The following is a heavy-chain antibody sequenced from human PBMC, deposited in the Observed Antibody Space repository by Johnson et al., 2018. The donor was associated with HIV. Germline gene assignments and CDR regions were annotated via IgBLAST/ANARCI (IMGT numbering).Heavy chain of an antibody. V-gene: IGHV3-15*01. J-gene: IGHJ3*02. CDR1: GFTFSNAW. CDR3: TRAGYSSGSLVGSDI. D-gene: IGHD6-19*01. Sequence: VQLVESGGGLVKPGGSLRLSCAASGFTFSNAWMSWVRQAPGKGLEWVGRIKSKTDGGTTDYAAPVKGRFTISRDNAKNSLYLQMNSLRAEDTAVYYCTRAGYSSGSLVGSDIWGQGTMVTVSS. CDR2: IKSKTDGGTT.